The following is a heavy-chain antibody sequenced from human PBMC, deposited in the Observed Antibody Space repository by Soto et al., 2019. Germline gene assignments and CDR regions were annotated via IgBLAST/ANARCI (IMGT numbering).Heavy chain of an antibody. D-gene: IGHD3-10*01. CDR1: GGSISSGGYS. V-gene: IGHV4-30-2*01. CDR3: ARALPDYYGSGSYYDY. Sequence: SETLSLTCAVSGGSISSGGYSWSWIRQPPGKGLEWIGYIYHSGSTYYNPSLKSRVTISVDRSKNQFSLKLSSVTAADTAVYYCARALPDYYGSGSYYDYWGQGTLVTVSS. J-gene: IGHJ4*02. CDR2: IYHSGST.